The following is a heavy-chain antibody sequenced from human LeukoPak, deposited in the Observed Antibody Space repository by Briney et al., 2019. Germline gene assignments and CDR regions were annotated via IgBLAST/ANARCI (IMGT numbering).Heavy chain of an antibody. D-gene: IGHD5-12*01. CDR1: GGSFSGYY. V-gene: IGHV4-34*01. CDR2: INHSGST. J-gene: IGHJ4*02. Sequence: PSETLSLTCAVYGGSFSGYYWSWTRQPPGKGLEWIGEINHSGSTNYNPSLKSRVTISVDTSKNQFSLKLSSVTAADTAVYYCARGRLRRFDYWGQGTLVTVSS. CDR3: ARGRLRRFDY.